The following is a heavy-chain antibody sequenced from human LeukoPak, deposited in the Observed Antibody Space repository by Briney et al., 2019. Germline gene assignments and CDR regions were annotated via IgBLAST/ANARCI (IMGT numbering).Heavy chain of an antibody. CDR3: ARDLEDSSPFGAFDM. CDR2: ISSSGDT. Sequence: PGGSLRLSCAASGFTFRKFDMHWVRQATGKGLEWVSGISSSGDTFYQDSVKGRFTISRENGENSLFLQLNSLRTGDTAVYYCARDLEDSSPFGAFDMWGQGTMVTVSS. D-gene: IGHD3-22*01. J-gene: IGHJ3*02. CDR1: GFTFRKFD. V-gene: IGHV3-13*04.